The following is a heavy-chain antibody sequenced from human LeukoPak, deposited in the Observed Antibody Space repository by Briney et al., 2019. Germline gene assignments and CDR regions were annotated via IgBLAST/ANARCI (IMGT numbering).Heavy chain of an antibody. Sequence: GGSLRLSCAASGFTFDDYAMHWVRQAPGKGLEWVSGISWNSGSIGYADSVKGRFTISRDNAKNSLYLQMNSLRAEDTALYYCAKARRGGWYQSPFDYWGQGTLVTASS. CDR1: GFTFDDYA. D-gene: IGHD6-19*01. J-gene: IGHJ4*02. V-gene: IGHV3-9*01. CDR2: ISWNSGSI. CDR3: AKARRGGWYQSPFDY.